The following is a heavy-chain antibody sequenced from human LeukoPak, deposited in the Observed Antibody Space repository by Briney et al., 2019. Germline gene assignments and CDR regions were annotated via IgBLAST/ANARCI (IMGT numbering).Heavy chain of an antibody. Sequence: ASVKVSCKASGYTFTSYGISWVRQAPGQGLEWMGWINPNSGGTNYAQKFQGRVTMTRDTSISTAYMELSRLRSDDTAVYYCAREGPLFRFTQAFDIWGQGTMVTVSS. CDR3: AREGPLFRFTQAFDI. J-gene: IGHJ3*02. CDR1: GYTFTSYG. D-gene: IGHD3-3*01. CDR2: INPNSGGT. V-gene: IGHV1-2*02.